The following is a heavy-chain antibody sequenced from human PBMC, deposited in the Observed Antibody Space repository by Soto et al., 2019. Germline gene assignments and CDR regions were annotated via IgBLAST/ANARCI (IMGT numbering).Heavy chain of an antibody. CDR3: ASSPNYVFWGGDPYYNGMDV. CDR1: GGCVSSGSHY. Sequence: SETLSLTSTVSGGCVSSGSHYWSWIRQSPGKGLEWIGYIYNSGITKYNATLKSRVTISVDTSKNQFSLRLISVTAADTAVYFCASSPNYVFWGGDPYYNGMDVWGPGTTVTVSS. V-gene: IGHV4-61*01. CDR2: IYNSGIT. J-gene: IGHJ6*02. D-gene: IGHD3-3*01.